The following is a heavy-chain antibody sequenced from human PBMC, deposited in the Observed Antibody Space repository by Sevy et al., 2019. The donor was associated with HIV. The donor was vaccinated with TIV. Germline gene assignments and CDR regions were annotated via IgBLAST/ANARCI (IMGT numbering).Heavy chain of an antibody. J-gene: IGHJ6*02. D-gene: IGHD4-17*01. CDR1: GFAFSNYYA. CDR3: ARPRANYVDHYFFYAMDV. CDR2: ISYDGSDT. Sequence: GGSLRLSCAASGFAFSNYYAMHWVRQAPGKGLEWVALISYDGSDTYYADSVKGRFTVSRDNFKNTRFLQMNSLTTEDTAVYYGARPRANYVDHYFFYAMDVWGQGTTVTVSS. V-gene: IGHV3-30-3*01.